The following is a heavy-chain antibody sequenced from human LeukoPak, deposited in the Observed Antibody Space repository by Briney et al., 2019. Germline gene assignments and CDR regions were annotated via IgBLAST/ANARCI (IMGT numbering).Heavy chain of an antibody. J-gene: IGHJ4*02. CDR1: GYTFSSYW. V-gene: IGHV5-51*01. Sequence: GESLRISFKGSGYTFSSYWIGWVRPMPGKGVEWMGIIYPGDSDTRYSASLQGQVTISVDTSIGTAYLQCSSLKASDTAIYYCARQNDFRLDYWGQGTLVTVSS. CDR2: IYPGDSDT. D-gene: IGHD3-3*01. CDR3: ARQNDFRLDY.